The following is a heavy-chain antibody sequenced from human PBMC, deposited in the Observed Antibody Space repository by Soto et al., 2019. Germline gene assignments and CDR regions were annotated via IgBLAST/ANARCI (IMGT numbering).Heavy chain of an antibody. CDR3: TTDPGIDVTIFEIVIIRGGSSFWFDP. CDR2: IYYSGST. CDR1: GGSISSSSYY. Sequence: SETLSLTCTVSGGSISSSSYYWGWIRQPPGKGLEWIGSIYYSGSTYYNPSLKSRVTISVDTSKNQFSLKLSSVTAADTAVYYCTTDPGIDVTIFEIVIIRGGSSFWFDPWGQGTLVTVSS. D-gene: IGHD3-3*01. V-gene: IGHV4-39*03. J-gene: IGHJ5*02.